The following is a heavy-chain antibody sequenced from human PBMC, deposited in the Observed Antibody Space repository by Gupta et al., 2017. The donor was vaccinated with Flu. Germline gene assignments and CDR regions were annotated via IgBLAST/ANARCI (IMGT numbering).Heavy chain of an antibody. V-gene: IGHV3-74*03. CDR1: GFTFSGYS. J-gene: IGHJ4*01. CDR3: VRGTTGGSGLDY. D-gene: IGHD3-3*01. Sequence: VQLVESGGGLVQPGGSLRLSCEVSGFTFSGYSMHWVRQVPGKGPVGSSRINRDASSISYADSGKGRFTISRDNAKNTLYLQMNRLRAEDTAVYSCVRGTTGGSGLDYWATEPWSPSPQ. CDR2: INRDASSI.